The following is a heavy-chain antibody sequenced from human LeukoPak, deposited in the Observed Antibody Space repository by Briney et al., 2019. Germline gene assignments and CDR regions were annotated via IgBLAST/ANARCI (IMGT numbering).Heavy chain of an antibody. D-gene: IGHD6-19*01. J-gene: IGHJ4*02. CDR1: GFTFSSYA. Sequence: GSLRLSCAAPGFTFSSYAMSWVRQAPGEGLEWVSAISGSGGSTYYADSVKGRFTISRDNSKNTLYLQMNSLRAEDTAAYYCAKDRNPIAVAGTFDYWGQGTLVTVSS. CDR2: ISGSGGST. V-gene: IGHV3-23*01. CDR3: AKDRNPIAVAGTFDY.